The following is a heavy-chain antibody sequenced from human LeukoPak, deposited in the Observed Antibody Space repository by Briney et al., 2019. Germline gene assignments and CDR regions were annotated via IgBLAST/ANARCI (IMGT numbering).Heavy chain of an antibody. J-gene: IGHJ5*02. CDR1: VGSISSGSYY. Sequence: SETLSLLCTLSVGSISSGSYYLSWIRQSAGMGLEWIGRISGSGVITYNPSLKSRVILSLDTSNNHFSLKLISVTAADTAVYYCARDSGTTGEVKFDPWGQGMLVTVSS. CDR3: ARDSGTTGEVKFDP. CDR2: ISGSGVI. V-gene: IGHV4-61*02. D-gene: IGHD3-10*01.